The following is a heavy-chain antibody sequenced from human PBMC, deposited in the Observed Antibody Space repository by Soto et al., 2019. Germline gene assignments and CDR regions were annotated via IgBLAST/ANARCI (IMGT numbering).Heavy chain of an antibody. CDR2: ISTSSSYI. V-gene: IGHV3-21*01. J-gene: IGHJ6*03. CDR3: ARRQYYFYYMDV. Sequence: EVQLVESGGGLVKPGGSLRLSCAASGFTFRTYSMNWVRQAPGKGLEWVSSISTSSSYISYADSVEGRFTVSRDNAKNSLYLQMNSLRADDTAVYFCARRQYYFYYMDVWGKGTTVTVSS. CDR1: GFTFRTYS.